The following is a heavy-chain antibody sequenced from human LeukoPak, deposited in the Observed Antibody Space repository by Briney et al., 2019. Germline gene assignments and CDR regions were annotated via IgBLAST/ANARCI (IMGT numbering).Heavy chain of an antibody. D-gene: IGHD3-10*01. CDR1: GGSINSGDYY. Sequence: PSETLSLTCTVSGGSINSGDYYWSWIRQHPGKGLEWIGYINYSGNTYYNPSLKSRVTISVDTSENQFSLKLSSVTAADTAVYYCARDMVRASGGYYYGMDVWGQGTTVTVSS. J-gene: IGHJ6*02. CDR2: INYSGNT. CDR3: ARDMVRASGGYYYGMDV. V-gene: IGHV4-31*03.